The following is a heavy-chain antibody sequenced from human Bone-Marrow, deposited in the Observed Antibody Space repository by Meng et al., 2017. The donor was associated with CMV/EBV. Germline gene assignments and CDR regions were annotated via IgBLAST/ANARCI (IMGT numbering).Heavy chain of an antibody. D-gene: IGHD3-10*01. V-gene: IGHV3-74*01. CDR2: TNEDGSLT. CDR3: SRDLAGRDDY. CDR1: GFIFSSYE. J-gene: IGHJ4*02. Sequence: GGSLRLSCAASGFIFSSYEMNWVRQAPGKGLVWVSRTNEDGSLTNYADAVEGRFTISRDNAKNTLFLQMNSLRVEDTAVYYCSRDLAGRDDYWGPGTLVTVSS.